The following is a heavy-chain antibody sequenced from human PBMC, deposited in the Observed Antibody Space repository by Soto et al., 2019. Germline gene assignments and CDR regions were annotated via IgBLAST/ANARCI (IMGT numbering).Heavy chain of an antibody. CDR1: GFSFSNFW. J-gene: IGHJ6*02. Sequence: GGSLRLSCVASGFSFSNFWMNWVRQTPGRGLEWVANINPDGSAQTYVDSVKGRFTVSRDNAKNSLYLQMNSLRVEDTAVYYCARVWIPYSSSSDGMDVWGPGTTVTVSS. D-gene: IGHD6-6*01. CDR2: INPDGSAQ. V-gene: IGHV3-7*01. CDR3: ARVWIPYSSSSDGMDV.